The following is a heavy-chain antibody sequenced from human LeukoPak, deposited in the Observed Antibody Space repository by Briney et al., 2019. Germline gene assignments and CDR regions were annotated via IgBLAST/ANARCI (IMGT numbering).Heavy chain of an antibody. CDR1: GYSISSGYY. Sequence: SETLSLTCTVSGYSISSGYYWGWIRQPPGKGLEWIGSIYHSGSTYYNPSLKSRVTISVDTSKNQFSLKLSSVTAADTAVYYCASAKKYYYDYVDYWGQGTLVTVSS. CDR2: IYHSGST. V-gene: IGHV4-38-2*02. J-gene: IGHJ4*02. D-gene: IGHD3-22*01. CDR3: ASAKKYYYDYVDY.